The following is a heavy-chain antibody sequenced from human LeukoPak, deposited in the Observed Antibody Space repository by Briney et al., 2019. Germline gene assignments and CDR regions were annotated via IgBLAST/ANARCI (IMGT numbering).Heavy chain of an antibody. CDR2: TVGGRPDT. J-gene: IGHJ5*02. Sequence: GGSLRLSCAASGFTFSNYAMSWVRQTPGKGLEWVAATVGGRPDTYHAESVKGRFTISRDNSKNTLYLQMNSLRAEDTAVYYCARAAAVSGAFRDNWFDPWGQGTLVTVSS. CDR1: GFTFSNYA. V-gene: IGHV3-23*01. CDR3: ARAAAVSGAFRDNWFDP. D-gene: IGHD6-13*01.